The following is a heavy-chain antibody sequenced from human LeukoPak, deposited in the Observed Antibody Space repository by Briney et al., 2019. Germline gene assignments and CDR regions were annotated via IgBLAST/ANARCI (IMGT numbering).Heavy chain of an antibody. CDR2: IWYEGSNK. CDR3: ARDDQTATGFDL. CDR1: AFAFNRYG. V-gene: IGHV3-33*01. J-gene: IGHJ2*01. D-gene: IGHD6-13*01. Sequence: GGSRRLSCAAAAFAFNRYGMQWVRQAAGKGREWVAVIWYEGSNKYYADSVKGRFTISRDNSKNTLYLQMNSLRAEDTAVYYCARDDQTATGFDLWGRGTLVTVSS.